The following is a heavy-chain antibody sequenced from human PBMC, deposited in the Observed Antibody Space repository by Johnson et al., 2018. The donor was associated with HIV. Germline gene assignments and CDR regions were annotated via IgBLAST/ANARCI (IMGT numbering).Heavy chain of an antibody. CDR3: AIPLGVPTDDDAFDI. J-gene: IGHJ3*02. CDR2: IRYGGSNK. CDR1: GFTFSNSG. D-gene: IGHD2-2*01. Sequence: QVQLVESGGGVVQPGRSLRLSCAASGFTFSNSGMSWVRQAPGKGLEWVAFIRYGGSNKYYADSVKGRFTISRDNSKNTLYLQMNSLRAEDTAVYYCAIPLGVPTDDDAFDIWGQGTMVTVSP. V-gene: IGHV3-30*02.